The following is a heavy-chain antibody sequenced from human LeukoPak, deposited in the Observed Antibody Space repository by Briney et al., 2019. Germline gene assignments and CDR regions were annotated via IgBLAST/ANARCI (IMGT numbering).Heavy chain of an antibody. CDR2: INPNSGGP. CDR1: GYTFTGYY. V-gene: IGHV1-2*02. D-gene: IGHD3-16*01. CDR3: ARDVSAGGTNWFDP. Sequence: GASVKVSCKASGYTFTGYYIHWVRQSPGQWLEWMGWINPNSGGPNYAQKFQGRVTMTRDTSISTAYMEMSRLRSDDTAVYYCARDVSAGGTNWFDPWGQGTLVTVSS. J-gene: IGHJ5*02.